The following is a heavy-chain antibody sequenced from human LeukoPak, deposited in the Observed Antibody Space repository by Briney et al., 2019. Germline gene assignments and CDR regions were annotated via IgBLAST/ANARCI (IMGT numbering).Heavy chain of an antibody. V-gene: IGHV4-39*01. J-gene: IGHJ3*02. CDR2: IYYTGST. D-gene: IGHD3-10*01. CDR1: GGSISGSSYY. Sequence: SGTLSLTCTISGGSISGSSYYWGWIRQPPGKGLEWIGNIYYTGSTYYNPSLKSRVTISVDTSKNQFSLKLSSVTAADTAVYYCVRGVRIWGQGTMVTVSS. CDR3: VRGVRI.